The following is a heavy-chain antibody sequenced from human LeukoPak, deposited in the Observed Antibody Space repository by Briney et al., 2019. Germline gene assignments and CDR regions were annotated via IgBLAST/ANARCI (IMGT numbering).Heavy chain of an antibody. Sequence: PSQTLSLTCTVSGGSISSGGYYWSWIRQHPGKGLEWIGYIYYSGSTYYNPSLKSRVTISVDTSKNQFSLKLSSVTAADTAVYYCARVGPPSSPSFDYWGQGTLVTVSS. CDR3: ARVGPPSSPSFDY. J-gene: IGHJ4*02. V-gene: IGHV4-31*03. CDR2: IYYSGST. CDR1: GGSISSGGYY.